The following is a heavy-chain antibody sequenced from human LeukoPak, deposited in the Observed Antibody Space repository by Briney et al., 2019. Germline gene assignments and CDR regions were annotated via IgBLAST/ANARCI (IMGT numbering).Heavy chain of an antibody. CDR3: ARGRLYCSSTSCYAGNYYYGMDV. Sequence: SETLSLTCAVYGGSFSGYYWSWIRQPPGKGLEWSGEINHSASTNYNPSLKSRVTISVDTSKNQFSLKLSSVTAADTAVYYCARGRLYCSSTSCYAGNYYYGMDVWGQGSTVTVSS. J-gene: IGHJ6*02. V-gene: IGHV4-34*01. CDR2: INHSAST. D-gene: IGHD2-2*01. CDR1: GGSFSGYY.